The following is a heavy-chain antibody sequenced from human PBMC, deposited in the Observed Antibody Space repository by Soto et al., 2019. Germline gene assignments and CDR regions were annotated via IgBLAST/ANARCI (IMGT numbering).Heavy chain of an antibody. CDR2: IYYSGTT. CDR3: ARGYGGNSGHFDY. V-gene: IGHV4-61*08. Sequence: SETLSLTCTVSGGSISSGGYYWSWIRQHPGKGLDWVGYIYYSGTTNYNPSLKSRVTISVDTSKNQFSLKLSSVTAADTAVYYCARGYGGNSGHFDYWGQGTLVTVSS. CDR1: GGSISSGGYY. D-gene: IGHD4-17*01. J-gene: IGHJ4*01.